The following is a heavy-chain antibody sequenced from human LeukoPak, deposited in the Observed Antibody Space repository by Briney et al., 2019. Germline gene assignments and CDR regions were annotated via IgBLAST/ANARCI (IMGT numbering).Heavy chain of an antibody. Sequence: PSETLSLTCTVSGGSISSGDYYWSWIRQPPGKGLEWIGYIYYSGSTYYNPSLKSRVTISVDTSKNQFSLKLSSVTAADTAVYYCARAPWIQLWFDYWGQGTLVTVSS. V-gene: IGHV4-30-4*01. CDR1: GGSISSGDYY. CDR2: IYYSGST. D-gene: IGHD5-18*01. CDR3: ARAPWIQLWFDY. J-gene: IGHJ4*02.